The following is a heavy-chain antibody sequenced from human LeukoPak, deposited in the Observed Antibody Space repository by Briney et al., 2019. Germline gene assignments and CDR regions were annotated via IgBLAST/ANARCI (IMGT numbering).Heavy chain of an antibody. D-gene: IGHD3-22*01. V-gene: IGHV1-2*02. CDR3: ARGTYYYDGSGYYEYFQH. J-gene: IGHJ1*01. CDR1: GYTFTRYY. Sequence: GASVKVSCKASGYTFTRYYMHWVRQAPGQRLEWMGWINPNSGCTNYAQKFQGRVNMTRDTSISTAYMELSRLRSDDTAVYYCARGTYYYDGSGYYEYFQHWGQGTLVTVSS. CDR2: INPNSGCT.